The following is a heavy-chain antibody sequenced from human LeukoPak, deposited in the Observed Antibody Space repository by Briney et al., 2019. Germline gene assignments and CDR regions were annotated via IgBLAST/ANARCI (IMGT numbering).Heavy chain of an antibody. CDR3: GREQGPRRRSRDPI. D-gene: IGHD3-10*01. V-gene: IGHV4-30-2*01. CDR1: GGSISSDYYY. Sequence: SETLSLTCTVSGGSISSDYYYWSCLRERPGKGLEWNGYIYHSGHTYYNPSLQSRPNISVDRSKNQFSLKLSSVTAADKAVYYCGREQGPRRRSRDPIWGQGTLVTLPS. CDR2: IYHSGHT. J-gene: IGHJ4*02.